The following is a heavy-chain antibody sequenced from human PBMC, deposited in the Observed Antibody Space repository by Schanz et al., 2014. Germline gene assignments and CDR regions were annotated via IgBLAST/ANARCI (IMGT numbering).Heavy chain of an antibody. CDR1: GGTFRSYT. Sequence: QVQLVQSGAEVKKLGASVKVSCKASGGTFRSYTVSWVRQAPGQGLEWMGRITPTLGKVDYAQKFQGRVPITADISTSTAYMDLSSLRSDDTAVYYCARDIQYHYDTSGPVGAFDIWGQGTVVTVSS. D-gene: IGHD3-22*01. CDR3: ARDIQYHYDTSGPVGAFDI. J-gene: IGHJ3*02. CDR2: ITPTLGKV. V-gene: IGHV1-69*09.